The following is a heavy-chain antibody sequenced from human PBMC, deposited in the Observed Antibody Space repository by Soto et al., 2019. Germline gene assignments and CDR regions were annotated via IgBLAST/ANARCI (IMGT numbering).Heavy chain of an antibody. V-gene: IGHV4-34*01. D-gene: IGHD4-17*01. J-gene: IGHJ4*02. CDR3: ARGPGYYGGLNYFYY. Sequence: QVQLQQWGAGLLKPSETLSLTCAVYGGSFSGYYWSWIRQPPGKGLEWIGEINHSGSTNYNPSLKSRGPISVDTAKNQFSLKLSSVTAADTAVYYCARGPGYYGGLNYFYYWGQGTLVTVSS. CDR1: GGSFSGYY. CDR2: INHSGST.